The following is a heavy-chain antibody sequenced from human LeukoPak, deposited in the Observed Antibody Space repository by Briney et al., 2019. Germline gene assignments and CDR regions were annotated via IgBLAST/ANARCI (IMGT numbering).Heavy chain of an antibody. J-gene: IGHJ4*02. CDR2: INHIGST. CDR3: ARGTRESSSWYEY. Sequence: SETLSLTCAVYGGSFSGYYWSWIRQPPGKGLEWIGEINHIGSTNYNPSLKSRVTISVDTSKNQFSLKLSSVTAADTAVYYCARGTRESSSWYEYWGQGTLVTVSS. D-gene: IGHD6-13*01. CDR1: GGSFSGYY. V-gene: IGHV4-34*01.